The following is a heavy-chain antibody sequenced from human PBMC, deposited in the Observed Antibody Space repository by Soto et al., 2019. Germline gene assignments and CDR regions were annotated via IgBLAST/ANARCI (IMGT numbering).Heavy chain of an antibody. Sequence: QVQLVESGGGVVQPERSQRLSCAASEFTFGTYVMHWVRQAPGKGLEWVALISFDGSSQYYADSVKGRFTISRDNSRNTMYLQMNSLRPEDTAVYYCARELIPMIMGGMSALDVWGHGTTLTVSS. J-gene: IGHJ6*02. CDR2: ISFDGSSQ. D-gene: IGHD3-22*01. V-gene: IGHV3-30*04. CDR3: ARELIPMIMGGMSALDV. CDR1: EFTFGTYV.